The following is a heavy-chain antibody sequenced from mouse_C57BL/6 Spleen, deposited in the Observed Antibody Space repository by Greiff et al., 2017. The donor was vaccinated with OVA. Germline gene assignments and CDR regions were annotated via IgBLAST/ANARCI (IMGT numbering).Heavy chain of an antibody. CDR3: TTYDEYAMDY. CDR2: IDPENGDT. J-gene: IGHJ4*01. D-gene: IGHD2-12*01. V-gene: IGHV14-4*01. Sequence: EVQLQQSGAELVRPGASVKLSCTASGFTIKDDYMHWVKQRPEQGLEWIGWIDPENGDTEYASKFQGKATITADTSSNTAYLQLSSLTSEDAAVYCCTTYDEYAMDYWGQGTSVTVSS. CDR1: GFTIKDDY.